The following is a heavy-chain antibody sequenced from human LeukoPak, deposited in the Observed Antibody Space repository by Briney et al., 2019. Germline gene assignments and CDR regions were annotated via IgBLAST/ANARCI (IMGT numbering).Heavy chain of an antibody. D-gene: IGHD3-22*01. Sequence: ASVKVSCKASGYTFTNYGISWVRQAPGQGLEGMGWISGYNGHTNYAQKLQGRVTTTTDTSTSTAYMELRSLRSDDTAVYYCARGSTARYYYDSSGYYRGAFDYWGQGTLVTVSS. V-gene: IGHV1-18*01. CDR2: ISGYNGHT. J-gene: IGHJ4*02. CDR1: GYTFTNYG. CDR3: ARGSTARYYYDSSGYYRGAFDY.